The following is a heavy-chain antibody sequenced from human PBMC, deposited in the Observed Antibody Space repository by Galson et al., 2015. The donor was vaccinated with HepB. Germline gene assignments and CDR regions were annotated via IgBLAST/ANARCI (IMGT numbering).Heavy chain of an antibody. CDR2: ISYDGSNK. D-gene: IGHD7-27*01. V-gene: IGHV3-30*18. Sequence: SLRLSCAASGFTFSSYGMHWVRQAPGKGLEWVAVISYDGSNKYYADSVKGRFTISRDNSKNTLYLQMNSLRAEDTAVYYCAKDHVENWGPLDYWGQGTLVTVSS. J-gene: IGHJ4*02. CDR1: GFTFSSYG. CDR3: AKDHVENWGPLDY.